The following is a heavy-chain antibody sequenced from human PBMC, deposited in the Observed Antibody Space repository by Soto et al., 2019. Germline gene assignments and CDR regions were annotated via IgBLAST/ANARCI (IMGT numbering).Heavy chain of an antibody. J-gene: IGHJ3*02. V-gene: IGHV1-2*04. CDR1: GYPFTGYY. CDR2: INPNSGGT. CDR3: ARRVGRDAFDI. Sequence: QVQLVQSGAEVKKPGASGKVSGKASGYPFTGYYMHWVRQAPGQGREWMGWINPNSGGTNYAQKFQGWVTMTRDTSISTAYMELSRLRSDDTAVYYCARRVGRDAFDIWGQGTMVTVSS. D-gene: IGHD1-26*01.